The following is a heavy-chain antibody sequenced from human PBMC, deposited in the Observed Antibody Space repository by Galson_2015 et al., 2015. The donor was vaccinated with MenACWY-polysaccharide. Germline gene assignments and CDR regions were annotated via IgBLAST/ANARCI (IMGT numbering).Heavy chain of an antibody. CDR1: GFTFSNYW. CDR2: ISSDGDIT. J-gene: IGHJ2*01. V-gene: IGHV3-74*01. Sequence: SLRLSCAASGFTFSNYWMHWVRQVPGKGLVWVSRISSDGDITSYADSVKGPLTDSRDNAKNTVYLQMNSVRAEETAVYFCARGTTRERYGIWFFDLLGSGSLVTVSS. CDR3: ARGTTRERYGIWFFDL. D-gene: IGHD1-14*01.